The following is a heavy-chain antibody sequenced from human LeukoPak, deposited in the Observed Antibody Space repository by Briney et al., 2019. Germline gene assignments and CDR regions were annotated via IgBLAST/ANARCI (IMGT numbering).Heavy chain of an antibody. Sequence: ASVKVSCKASGYTFTSYAMHWVRQAPGQRLEWMGWINAGNGNTKYSQKFQGRVTNTRDTSASTAYMELSSLRSEDTAVYYCARDLRDYGTTYAFDIWGQGTMVTVSS. CDR3: ARDLRDYGTTYAFDI. CDR1: GYTFTSYA. CDR2: INAGNGNT. V-gene: IGHV1-3*01. J-gene: IGHJ3*02. D-gene: IGHD4-17*01.